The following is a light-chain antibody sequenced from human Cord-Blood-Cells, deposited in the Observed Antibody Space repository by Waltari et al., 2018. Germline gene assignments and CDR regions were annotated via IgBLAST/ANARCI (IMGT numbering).Light chain of an antibody. CDR2: EVS. Sequence: QSALTQPASVSGSPGQSITISCTGTSSDVWSYNLVSWYQQHPGKAPKLMIYEVSNRPSGVSNRFSGSKSGNTASLTISGLQAEDEADYYCCSYAGSSTWVFGGGTKLTVL. CDR3: CSYAGSSTWV. V-gene: IGLV2-23*02. CDR1: SSDVWSYNL. J-gene: IGLJ3*02.